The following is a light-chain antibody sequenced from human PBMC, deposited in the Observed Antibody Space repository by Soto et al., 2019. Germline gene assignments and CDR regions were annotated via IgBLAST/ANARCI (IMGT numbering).Light chain of an antibody. V-gene: IGLV2-14*01. Sequence: QSALTQPASVSGSPGQSITISCAGTSSDAGGYNYVSWYQQHPGNAPKLMIYEVSNRPSGVSSRFSGSKSGNTASLTISGLQAEDEADYYCSSYTSSSTWVFGTGTKVTVL. CDR3: SSYTSSSTWV. CDR2: EVS. J-gene: IGLJ1*01. CDR1: SSDAGGYNY.